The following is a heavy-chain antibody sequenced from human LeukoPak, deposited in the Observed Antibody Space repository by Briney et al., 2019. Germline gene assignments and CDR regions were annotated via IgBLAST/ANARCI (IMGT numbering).Heavy chain of an antibody. CDR3: MRDYMGWFDP. Sequence: PGGSLRLSCVASGFSLSNFQMYWVRQVPGKGLEWVSIISLDGSTEFYADSVKGRFTISRDTASNTMHLEMNNLRTEDTAVYYCMRDYMGWFDPWGQGTLVTVSS. V-gene: IGHV3-30-3*01. J-gene: IGHJ5*02. CDR2: ISLDGSTE. CDR1: GFSLSNFQ. D-gene: IGHD3-10*01.